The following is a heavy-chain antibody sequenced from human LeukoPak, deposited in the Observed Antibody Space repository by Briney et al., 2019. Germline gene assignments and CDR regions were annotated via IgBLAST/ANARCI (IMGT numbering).Heavy chain of an antibody. V-gene: IGHV3-9*01. CDR2: IGGDSGSI. J-gene: IGHJ4*02. Sequence: PGRSLRLSCAASVFTLSDYAMHWVRQAPGKGLEWFSGIGGDSGSIGYADSVKGRFTISGDNAKNSLYLQMNSVRAEDTALYYCAKDSALVLGSVPTYFHYWGQGTLVTVSP. CDR1: VFTLSDYA. CDR3: AKDSALVLGSVPTYFHY. D-gene: IGHD3-10*01.